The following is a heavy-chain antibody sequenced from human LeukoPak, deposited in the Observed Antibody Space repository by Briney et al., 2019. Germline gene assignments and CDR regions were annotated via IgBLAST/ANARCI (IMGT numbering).Heavy chain of an antibody. D-gene: IGHD3-22*01. CDR3: ARDPQALLYYYDSSGPR. J-gene: IGHJ4*02. CDR1: GGSISSSNW. Sequence: KSSETLSLTCAVSGGSISSSNWWSWVRQPPGKGLEWIGEIYHSGSTNYNPSLKSRVTISVDKSKNQFSLKLSSVTAADTAVYYCARDPQALLYYYDSSGPRWGQGTLVTVSS. V-gene: IGHV4-4*02. CDR2: IYHSGST.